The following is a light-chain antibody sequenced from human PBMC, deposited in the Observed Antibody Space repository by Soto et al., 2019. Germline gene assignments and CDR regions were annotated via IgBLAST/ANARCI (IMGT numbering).Light chain of an antibody. J-gene: IGLJ1*01. Sequence: SVLTQPPSASGTPGQRVTISCSGSSSNIGSNTVNWYQQLPGTAPKLLIYSNNQRPPGVPDRFSGSKSGTSASLAISGLQSEDEADYYCAAWDDSLNGYVFGTGTKLTVL. CDR2: SNN. CDR1: SSNIGSNT. CDR3: AAWDDSLNGYV. V-gene: IGLV1-44*01.